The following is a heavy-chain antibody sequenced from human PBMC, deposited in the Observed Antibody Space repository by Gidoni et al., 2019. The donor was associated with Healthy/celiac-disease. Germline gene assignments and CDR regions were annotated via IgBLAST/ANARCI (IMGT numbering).Heavy chain of an antibody. Sequence: EVQLVASGGGLVQPGGSLRLSCAPSGFTFSSYSMNWVRQSQGKGLEWVSYISSSSSTIYYADAVKGRFTISRDNAKNSLYLQMNSLRAEDTAVYYCASTGGYFPAYFDYWGQGTLVTVSS. CDR2: ISSSSSTI. CDR1: GFTFSSYS. V-gene: IGHV3-48*01. J-gene: IGHJ4*02. CDR3: ASTGGYFPAYFDY. D-gene: IGHD2-8*02.